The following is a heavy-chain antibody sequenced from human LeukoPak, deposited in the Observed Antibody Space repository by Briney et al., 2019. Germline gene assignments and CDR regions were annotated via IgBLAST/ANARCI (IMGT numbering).Heavy chain of an antibody. J-gene: IGHJ4*02. CDR2: INAGNGNT. D-gene: IGHD3-10*01. V-gene: IGHV1-3*01. CDR3: ARANTMVRGVIPYFDY. Sequence: ASVKVSCKASGYTFTSYAMHWVRQAPGQRLEWMGWINAGNGNTKYSQKFQGRVTITRDTSASTAYTELSSLRSEDTAVYYCARANTMVRGVIPYFDYWGQGTPITVSS. CDR1: GYTFTSYA.